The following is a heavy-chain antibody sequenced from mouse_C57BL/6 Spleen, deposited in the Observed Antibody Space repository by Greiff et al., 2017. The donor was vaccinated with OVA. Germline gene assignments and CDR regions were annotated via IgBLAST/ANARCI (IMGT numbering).Heavy chain of an antibody. Sequence: VQLQQSGAELVKPGASVKISCKASGYAFSSYWMNWVKQRPGKGLEWIGQIYPGDGDTNYNGKFKGKATLTADKSSSTAYMQLSSLTSEDSAVYFCAIAYYSNLYYAMDYWGQGTSVTVSS. CDR3: AIAYYSNLYYAMDY. CDR2: IYPGDGDT. CDR1: GYAFSSYW. D-gene: IGHD2-5*01. J-gene: IGHJ4*01. V-gene: IGHV1-80*01.